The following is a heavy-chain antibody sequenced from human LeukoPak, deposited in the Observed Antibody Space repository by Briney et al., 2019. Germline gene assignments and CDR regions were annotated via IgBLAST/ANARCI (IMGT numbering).Heavy chain of an antibody. J-gene: IGHJ4*02. D-gene: IGHD2-2*02. CDR3: ARVPIRYCSSTSCYTDLYYFDY. CDR2: ISGSGGST. V-gene: IGHV3-23*01. CDR1: GFTFSSYA. Sequence: GGSLRLSCAASGFTFSSYAMSWVRQAPGRGLEWVSAISGSGGSTYYADSVKGRFTISRDNSKNTLYLQMNSLRAEDTAVYYCARVPIRYCSSTSCYTDLYYFDYWGQGTLVTVSS.